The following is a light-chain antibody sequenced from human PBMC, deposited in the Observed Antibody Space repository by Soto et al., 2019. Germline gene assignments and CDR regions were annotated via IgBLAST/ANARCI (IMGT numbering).Light chain of an antibody. Sequence: DIQMTQSPSTLSASVGDRVTITCRASQSISSWLAWYQQKPGKAPKLLIYDASSLESGVPSRFSGSGSGTEVTLTISSLQPDDFATYYCQQYNTYLYTFGQGTKLEIQ. CDR1: QSISSW. CDR2: DAS. J-gene: IGKJ2*01. CDR3: QQYNTYLYT. V-gene: IGKV1-5*01.